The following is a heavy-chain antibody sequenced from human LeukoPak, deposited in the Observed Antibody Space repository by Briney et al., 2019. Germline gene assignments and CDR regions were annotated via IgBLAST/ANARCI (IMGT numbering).Heavy chain of an antibody. CDR1: GYTFTGYY. V-gene: IGHV1-2*02. Sequence: ASVKVSCKASGYTFTGYYTHWVRQAPGQGLEWMGWIDPRNGGTTYAQTFQGRVTMTRDTSISTAYMELSSLKFDDTAMYYCAKIGMGGSYWDFDSWGQGTLVTVSS. CDR3: AKIGMGGSYWDFDS. D-gene: IGHD1-26*01. J-gene: IGHJ4*02. CDR2: IDPRNGGT.